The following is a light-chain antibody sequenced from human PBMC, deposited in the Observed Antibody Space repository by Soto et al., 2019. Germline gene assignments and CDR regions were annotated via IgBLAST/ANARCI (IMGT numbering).Light chain of an antibody. CDR1: SSNIGAGYD. V-gene: IGLV1-40*01. Sequence: QSMLTQPPSVSGAPGQRVTISCTGSSSNIGAGYDVQWYQQLPGTAPKLLIYGNSNRPSGVPDRFSGSKSGTSASLAITGLQAEDEADYYCQSYDSSLSQVFGTGTKVTVL. CDR3: QSYDSSLSQV. J-gene: IGLJ1*01. CDR2: GNS.